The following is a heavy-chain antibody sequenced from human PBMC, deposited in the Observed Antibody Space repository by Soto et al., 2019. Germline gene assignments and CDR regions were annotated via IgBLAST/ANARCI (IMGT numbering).Heavy chain of an antibody. V-gene: IGHV1-3*01. Sequence: ASVEVSCTASGYTFASYAMHWVRQAPGQRLEWMGWINAGNGNTKYSQKFQGRVTITRDTSASTAYMELSSLRSEDTAVYYCARDPSYYGMDVWGQGTTVPSP. CDR3: ARDPSYYGMDV. CDR2: INAGNGNT. J-gene: IGHJ6*02. CDR1: GYTFASYA.